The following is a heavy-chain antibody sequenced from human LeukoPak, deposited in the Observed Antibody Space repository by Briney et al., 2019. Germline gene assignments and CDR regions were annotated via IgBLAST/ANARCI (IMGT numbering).Heavy chain of an antibody. Sequence: EASVKVSCKASGYTFTNYGISWVRQAPGQGLEWMGWISPYNGNTNYAQNLQGRVTMTTDTSTGTAYMELRSLRSDDTAVYYCARDSASSSGYWGQGTLVTVSS. CDR2: ISPYNGNT. V-gene: IGHV1-18*01. D-gene: IGHD6-19*01. CDR1: GYTFTNYG. J-gene: IGHJ4*02. CDR3: ARDSASSSGY.